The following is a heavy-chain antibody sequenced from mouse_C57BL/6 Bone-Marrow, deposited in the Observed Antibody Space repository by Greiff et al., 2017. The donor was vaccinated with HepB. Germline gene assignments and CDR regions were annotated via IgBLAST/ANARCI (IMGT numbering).Heavy chain of an antibody. V-gene: IGHV1-55*01. CDR3: ARAPYGSSYWYFDV. CDR2: IYPGSGST. Sequence: QVQLQQPGAELVKPGASVKMSCKASGYTFTSYWITWVKQRPGQGLEWIGDIYPGSGSTNYNEKFKSKATLTVDTSSSTAYMQLSSLTSEDSAVYYCARAPYGSSYWYFDVWGTGTTITVSS. CDR1: GYTFTSYW. J-gene: IGHJ1*03. D-gene: IGHD1-1*01.